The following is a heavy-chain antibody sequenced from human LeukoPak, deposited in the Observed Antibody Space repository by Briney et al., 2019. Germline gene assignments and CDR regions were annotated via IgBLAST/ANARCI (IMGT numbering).Heavy chain of an antibody. V-gene: IGHV3-23*01. CDR1: GFTFSSYA. Sequence: GGSLRLSCAASGFTFSSYAMSWVRQAPGKGLEWVSAISGSGGSTYYADSVKGRFTISRDNSKNTLYLQMNSLRADDTAVYYCGSSPITIFGVVSTRNWGQGTLVTVSS. CDR3: GSSPITIFGVVSTRN. CDR2: ISGSGGST. D-gene: IGHD3-3*01. J-gene: IGHJ4*02.